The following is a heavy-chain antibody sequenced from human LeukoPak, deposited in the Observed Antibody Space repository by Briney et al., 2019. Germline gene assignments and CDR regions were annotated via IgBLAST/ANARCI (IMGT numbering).Heavy chain of an antibody. CDR2: IYYSGST. Sequence: SETLSLTCTVSGGSISSSSYYWGWIRQPPGKGLEWIGSIYYSGSTYYNPSLKSRVTISVDTSKNQFSLKLSSVTAADTAVYYCARTPGSRPDYWGQGTLVTVSS. J-gene: IGHJ4*02. CDR1: GGSISSSSYY. D-gene: IGHD2-2*01. CDR3: ARTPGSRPDY. V-gene: IGHV4-39*01.